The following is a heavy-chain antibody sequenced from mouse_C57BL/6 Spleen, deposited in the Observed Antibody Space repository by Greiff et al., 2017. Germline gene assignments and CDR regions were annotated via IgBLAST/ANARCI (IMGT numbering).Heavy chain of an antibody. D-gene: IGHD5-1*01. CDR1: GFTFSDYY. CDR3: AREVVPRGYFDV. CDR2: INYDGSST. Sequence: EVHLVESEGGLVQPGSSMKLSCTASGFTFSDYYMAWVRQVPEKGLEWVANINYDGSSTYYLDSLKSRFIISRDNAKNILYLQMSSLKSEDTATYYCAREVVPRGYFDVWGTGTTVTVSS. J-gene: IGHJ1*03. V-gene: IGHV5-16*01.